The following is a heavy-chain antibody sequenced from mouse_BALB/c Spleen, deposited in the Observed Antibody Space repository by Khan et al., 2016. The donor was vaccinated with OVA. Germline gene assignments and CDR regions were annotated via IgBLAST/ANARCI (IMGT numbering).Heavy chain of an antibody. V-gene: IGHV3-2*02. CDR1: GYSITSGYG. Sequence: EVKLLESGPGLVKPSQSLSLTCTVTGYSITSGYGWNLIRQFPGNKLEWMGYISYSGSTNYNPSLKSRISITRDTSKNQFFLQLNSVTTEDTATSYCARTARIKYWGQGTTLTVSS. CDR2: ISYSGST. D-gene: IGHD1-2*01. CDR3: ARTARIKY. J-gene: IGHJ2*01.